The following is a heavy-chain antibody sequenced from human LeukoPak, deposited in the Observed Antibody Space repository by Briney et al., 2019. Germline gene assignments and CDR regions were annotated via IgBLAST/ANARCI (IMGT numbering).Heavy chain of an antibody. D-gene: IGHD1-7*01. J-gene: IGHJ4*02. CDR1: GGSISSSSYY. CDR2: IYYSGST. CDR3: ARGRNWNLHFDY. Sequence: SETLSLTCTVSGGSISSSSYYWGWIRQPPGKGLEWIGNIYYSGSTYYNPSLKSRVTISVDTPKNQFSLKLSSVTAADTAVYYCARGRNWNLHFDYWGQGTLVTVSS. V-gene: IGHV4-39*01.